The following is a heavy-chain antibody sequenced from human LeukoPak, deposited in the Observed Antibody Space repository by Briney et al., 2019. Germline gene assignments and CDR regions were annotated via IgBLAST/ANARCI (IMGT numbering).Heavy chain of an antibody. CDR1: GYTLTELS. Sequence: ASVKVSCKVSGYTLTELSMHWVRQAPGKGLEWMGSFDPEDGETIYSQKFQGRVTMTEDTSTDTAYMELSSLRSEDTAVYYCARDHQWLVLTRGVYFDYWGQGTLVTVSS. V-gene: IGHV1-24*01. D-gene: IGHD6-19*01. J-gene: IGHJ4*02. CDR3: ARDHQWLVLTRGVYFDY. CDR2: FDPEDGET.